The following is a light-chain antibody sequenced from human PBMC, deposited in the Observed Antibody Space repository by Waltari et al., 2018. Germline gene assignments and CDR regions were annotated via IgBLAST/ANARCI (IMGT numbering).Light chain of an antibody. V-gene: IGKV6-21*01. CDR1: QSIGSN. CDR2: YAS. CDR3: HQSSSSPYT. Sequence: EIVLTKSPDFQSETHKEQVTITCRASQSIGSNLHWYQHKPDQSPSLLIRYASQSFSGVPSRFSGSGSGTDFTLTINSLEAEDAATYYCHQSSSSPYTFGQGTKLETK. J-gene: IGKJ2*01.